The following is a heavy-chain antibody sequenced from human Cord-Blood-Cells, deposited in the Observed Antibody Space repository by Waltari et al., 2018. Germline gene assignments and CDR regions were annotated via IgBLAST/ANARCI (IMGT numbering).Heavy chain of an antibody. CDR1: GGTFSSYA. CDR3: ARGYCSSTSCRNYYYYYMDV. J-gene: IGHJ6*03. V-gene: IGHV1-69*09. Sequence: QVQLVQSGAEVKKPGSSVKVSCKASGGTFSSYAISWVRQAPGQGLEWMGRIIPILGIANYTQKVQGRVTITADKSTSTADMELSSLRSEDTAVYYCARGYCSSTSCRNYYYYYMDVWGKGTTVTVSS. CDR2: IIPILGIA. D-gene: IGHD2-2*01.